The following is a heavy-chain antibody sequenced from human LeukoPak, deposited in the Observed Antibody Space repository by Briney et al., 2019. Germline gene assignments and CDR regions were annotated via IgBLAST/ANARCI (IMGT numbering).Heavy chain of an antibody. D-gene: IGHD2-2*01. CDR2: NSINSAYI. CDR3: ARIFRYQLVDYYALDV. V-gene: IGHV3-21*01. J-gene: IGHJ6*02. Sequence: GGALRLSCGPSGFRFSDYAMDWVRQAPGKGLEWVSANSINSAYIIYAESVEGRFAITRDNAKSSVSLQMNSLRDDDTAVYYCARIFRYQLVDYYALDVWGQGTTVTVSS. CDR1: GFRFSDYA.